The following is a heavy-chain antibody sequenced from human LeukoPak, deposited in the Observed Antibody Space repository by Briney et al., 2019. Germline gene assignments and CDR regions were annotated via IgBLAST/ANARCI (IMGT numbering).Heavy chain of an antibody. CDR2: ISSSGSTI. Sequence: GGSLRLSCAASGFTFSDYYMSWIRQAPGKGLEWVSYISSSGSTIYYADSVKGRFTISRDNAKNSLYLQMNSLRAEDTAVYYCARSSPTDYYDSRVYYYYYGMDVWGQGTTVAVSS. J-gene: IGHJ6*02. CDR3: ARSSPTDYYDSRVYYYYYGMDV. V-gene: IGHV3-11*01. CDR1: GFTFSDYY. D-gene: IGHD3-22*01.